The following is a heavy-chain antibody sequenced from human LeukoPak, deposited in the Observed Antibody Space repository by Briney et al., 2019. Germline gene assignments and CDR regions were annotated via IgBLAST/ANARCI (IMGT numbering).Heavy chain of an antibody. CDR3: ARGGYSGAFDI. J-gene: IGHJ3*02. CDR1: GFTFSSYA. V-gene: IGHV3-64*01. D-gene: IGHD2-15*01. CDR2: ISSNGGST. Sequence: GGSLRLSCAASGFTFSSYAMHWVRQARGKGLEYVSAISSNGGSTYYANSVKGRFTISRDNSKNTLYLQMGSLRAEDMAVYYCARGGYSGAFDIWGQGTMVTVSS.